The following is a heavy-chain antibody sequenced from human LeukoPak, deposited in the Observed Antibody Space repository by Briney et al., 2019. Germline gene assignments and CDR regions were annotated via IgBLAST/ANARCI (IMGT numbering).Heavy chain of an antibody. V-gene: IGHV3-21*01. D-gene: IGHD2-21*02. CDR3: ARDLLTLAYCGGDCSPVLNWFDP. J-gene: IGHJ5*02. CDR1: GFTFSSYS. Sequence: PGGSLRLSCAASGFTFSSYSMNWVRQAPGKGLEWVSSISSSSYIYYADSVKGRFTISRDNAKNSLYLQMNSLRAEDTAVYYCARDLLTLAYCGGDCSPVLNWFDPWGQGTLVTVSS. CDR2: ISSSSYI.